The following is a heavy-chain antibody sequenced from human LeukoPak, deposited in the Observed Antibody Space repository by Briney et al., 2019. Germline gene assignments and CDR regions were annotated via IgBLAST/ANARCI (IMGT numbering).Heavy chain of an antibody. D-gene: IGHD3-22*01. V-gene: IGHV3-30*18. CDR3: AKKDNYYDSSGYPDAFDI. Sequence: GGSLRPSCAASGFTFSSYGMHWVRQAPGKGLEWVAVISYDGSNKYYADSVKGRFTISRDNSKNTLYLQMNSLRAEDTAVYYCAKKDNYYDSSGYPDAFDIWGQGTMVTVSS. CDR2: ISYDGSNK. CDR1: GFTFSSYG. J-gene: IGHJ3*02.